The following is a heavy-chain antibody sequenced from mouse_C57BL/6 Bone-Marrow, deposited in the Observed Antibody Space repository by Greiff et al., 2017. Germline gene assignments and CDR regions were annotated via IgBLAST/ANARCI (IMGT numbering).Heavy chain of an antibody. CDR2: IYPRSGNT. D-gene: IGHD4-1*02. CDR1: GYTFTSYG. Sequence: VQRVESGAELARPGASVKLSCKASGYTFTSYGISWVKQRTGQGLEWIGEIYPRSGNTYYNEKFKGKATLTADKSSSTAYMELRSLTSEDSAVYFCVCDYNCDEDYAMDYWGQGTSVTVSS. V-gene: IGHV1-81*01. CDR3: VCDYNCDEDYAMDY. J-gene: IGHJ4*01.